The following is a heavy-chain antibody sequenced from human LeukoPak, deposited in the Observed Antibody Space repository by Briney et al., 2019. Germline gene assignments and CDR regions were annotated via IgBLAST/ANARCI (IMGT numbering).Heavy chain of an antibody. V-gene: IGHV4-59*01. CDR2: IYYSGST. CDR1: GGSISSYY. Sequence: SETLSLTCTVSGGSISSYYWSWIRQPPGKGLEWIGYIYYSGSTNYNPSLKSRVTISVDTSKNQLSLKLSSVTAVDTAVYYCARADTAMVTIDYWGQGTLVTVSS. J-gene: IGHJ4*02. D-gene: IGHD5-18*01. CDR3: ARADTAMVTIDY.